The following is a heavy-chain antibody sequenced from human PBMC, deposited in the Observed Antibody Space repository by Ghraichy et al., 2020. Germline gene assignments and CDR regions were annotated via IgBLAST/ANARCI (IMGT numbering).Heavy chain of an antibody. D-gene: IGHD5-18*01. V-gene: IGHV4-39*07. CDR1: GGSISSSSYY. Sequence: SETLSLTCTVSGGSISSSSYYWGWIRQPPGKGLEWIGSIYYSGSTYYNPSLKSRVTISVDTSKNQFSLKLSSVTAADTAVYYCARASVDTAMVPYYFDYWGQGTLVTVSS. CDR3: ARASVDTAMVPYYFDY. CDR2: IYYSGST. J-gene: IGHJ4*02.